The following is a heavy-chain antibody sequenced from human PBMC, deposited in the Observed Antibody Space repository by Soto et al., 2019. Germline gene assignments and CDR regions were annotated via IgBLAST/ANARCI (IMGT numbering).Heavy chain of an antibody. D-gene: IGHD1-1*01. V-gene: IGHV6-1*01. CDR3: ARGNEAVDV. J-gene: IGHJ6*02. CDR1: GDSVSSNSAA. CDR2: TYYRSKWYN. Sequence: PSQTLSLTCAISGDSVSSNSAAWNCIRQSPSRGLEWLGRTYYRSKWYNNYAVSVKSRITINPDTSNNQFSLQLNSVTPEDTAVYFCARGNEAVDVWGHGTTVTAP.